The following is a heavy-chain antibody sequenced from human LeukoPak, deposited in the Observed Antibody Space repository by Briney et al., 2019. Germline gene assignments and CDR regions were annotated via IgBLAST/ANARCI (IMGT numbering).Heavy chain of an antibody. D-gene: IGHD1-1*01. CDR1: GFTFSDYY. V-gene: IGHV3-7*01. CDR2: IKQDGSEK. CDR3: AREGVLNWFDP. Sequence: GGSLRLSCAASGFTFSDYYMSWVRQAPGKGLEWVANIKQDGSEKYYADSVKGRFTISRDNAKNSLYLQMNSLRAEDTAVYYCAREGVLNWFDPWGQGTLVTVSS. J-gene: IGHJ5*02.